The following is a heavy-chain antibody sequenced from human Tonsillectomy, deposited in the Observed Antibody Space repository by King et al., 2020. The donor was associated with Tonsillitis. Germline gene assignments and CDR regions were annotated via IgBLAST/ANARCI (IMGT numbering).Heavy chain of an antibody. CDR2: ITDRDYI. J-gene: IGHJ4*02. CDR1: GFTFSSYT. CDR3: ARLTVQYSGGWYYGGFEY. Sequence: VQLVESGGGLVKPGGSLRLSCAASGFTFSSYTMNWVRRAPGKGLEWVSYITDRDYIYYADSLRGRFTISRDNANNSLYLRMNSLRAEDTAIYYCARLTVQYSGGWYYGGFEYWGQGTLVTVSS. V-gene: IGHV3-21*01. D-gene: IGHD6-13*01.